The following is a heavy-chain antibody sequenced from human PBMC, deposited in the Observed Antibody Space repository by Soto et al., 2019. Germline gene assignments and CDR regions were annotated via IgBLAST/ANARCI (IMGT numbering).Heavy chain of an antibody. CDR2: INPNSGGT. CDR3: ARGAAAGYNWFDP. CDR1: GYTFTGYY. Sequence: ASVKVSCKASGYTFTGYYMHWVRQAPGQGLEWMGWINPNSGGTNYAQKFQGWVTMTRDTSISTAYMELSRLRSDDMAVYYCARGAAAGYNWFDPWGQGTLVTVSS. D-gene: IGHD6-13*01. V-gene: IGHV1-2*04. J-gene: IGHJ5*02.